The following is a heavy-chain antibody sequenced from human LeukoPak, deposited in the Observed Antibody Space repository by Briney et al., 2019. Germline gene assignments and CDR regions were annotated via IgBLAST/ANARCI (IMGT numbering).Heavy chain of an antibody. Sequence: ASVKVSCKASGYTFTSYGISWVRQAPGQGLEWMGWISAYNGNTNYAQKLQGRVTMTTDTSTSTAYMELRSLRSDDTAVYYCARGNSKWLQSYYFDYWGQGTLVTVSS. V-gene: IGHV1-18*01. CDR2: ISAYNGNT. CDR3: ARGNSKWLQSYYFDY. D-gene: IGHD5-24*01. J-gene: IGHJ4*02. CDR1: GYTFTSYG.